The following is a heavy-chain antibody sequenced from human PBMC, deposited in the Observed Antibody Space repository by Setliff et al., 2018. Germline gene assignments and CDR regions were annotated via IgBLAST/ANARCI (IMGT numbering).Heavy chain of an antibody. CDR1: TFTFRTYN. CDR2: VSGSSDYI. V-gene: IGHV3-21*01. CDR3: ARAPSVELVTIRTNSWCTY. J-gene: IGHJ4*02. Sequence: PGESLKISCTVSTFTFRTYNMNWVRQAPGKGLEWVSCVSGSSDYIYYADSVRGRFTISRDNAKNSLYLQMNSLRAEDTAVYYCARAPSVELVTIRTNSWCTYWGQGTLVTVSS. D-gene: IGHD2-8*02.